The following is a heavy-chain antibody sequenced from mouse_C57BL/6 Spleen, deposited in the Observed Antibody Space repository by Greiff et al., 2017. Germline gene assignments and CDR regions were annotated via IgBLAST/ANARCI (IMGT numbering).Heavy chain of an antibody. CDR1: GFTFSSYA. D-gene: IGHD2-1*01. CDR2: ISDGGSYT. Sequence: VQLKESGGGLVKPGGSLKLSCAASGFTFSSYAMSWVRQTPEKRLEWVATISDGGSYTYYPDNVKGRFTISRDNAKNNLYLQMSHLKSEDTAMYYCARGGGNPRRDYYAMDYWGQGTSVTVSS. V-gene: IGHV5-4*01. J-gene: IGHJ4*01. CDR3: ARGGGNPRRDYYAMDY.